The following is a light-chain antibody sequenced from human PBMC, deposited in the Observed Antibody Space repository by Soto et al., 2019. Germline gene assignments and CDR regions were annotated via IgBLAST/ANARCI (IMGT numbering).Light chain of an antibody. J-gene: IGKJ4*01. V-gene: IGKV3D-20*02. CDR3: QQRSNWPLT. Sequence: EIVLTQSPGTLSMSPGERATLSCRASQSLSSSSLAWYQQKPGQAPRLLISGASNRATGIPARFSGSGSGTDLTLTISSLEPEDFALYYCQQRSNWPLTFGGGTKVDIK. CDR1: QSLSSSS. CDR2: GAS.